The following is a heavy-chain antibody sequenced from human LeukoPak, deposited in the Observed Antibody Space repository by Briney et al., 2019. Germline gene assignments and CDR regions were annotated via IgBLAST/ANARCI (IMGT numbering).Heavy chain of an antibody. Sequence: SETLSLTCTVSGYSISNGYYWGWVRQPPGKGLEWIGIIYHSGSPYYNPSLESRVTMSVDTSKNQFSLRLPSVTAADTAVYFCTRGPAPPNPTDYWGQGTLVTVSS. V-gene: IGHV4-38-2*02. CDR2: IYHSGSP. J-gene: IGHJ4*02. CDR1: GYSISNGYY. D-gene: IGHD1-14*01. CDR3: TRGPAPPNPTDY.